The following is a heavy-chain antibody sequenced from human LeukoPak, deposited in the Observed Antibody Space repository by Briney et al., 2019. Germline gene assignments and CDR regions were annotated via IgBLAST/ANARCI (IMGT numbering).Heavy chain of an antibody. J-gene: IGHJ4*02. CDR3: ARDRGSVVVPAALDY. Sequence: GGSLRLSCAASGFTFRSYGMNGVPRAPGRGLEWVSYISSSGSTIYYADSVKGRFTISRDNAKNSLYLQMNSLRAEDTAVYYCARDRGSVVVPAALDYWGQGTLVTASS. CDR2: ISSSGSTI. V-gene: IGHV3-48*04. D-gene: IGHD2-2*01. CDR1: GFTFRSYG.